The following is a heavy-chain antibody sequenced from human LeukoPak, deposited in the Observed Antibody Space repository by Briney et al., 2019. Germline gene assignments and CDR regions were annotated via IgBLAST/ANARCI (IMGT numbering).Heavy chain of an antibody. D-gene: IGHD5-18*01. CDR1: GFTVSSNY. Sequence: GGSLRLSCAASGFTVSSNYMSWVRQAPGKGLEWVSVIYSGGSTYYADSVKGRFTISRDNSKNTLYLQMNSLRAEDTAVYYCARAGGGYSYGYFWDYWGQGTLVTISS. V-gene: IGHV3-66*01. CDR2: IYSGGST. J-gene: IGHJ4*02. CDR3: ARAGGGYSYGYFWDY.